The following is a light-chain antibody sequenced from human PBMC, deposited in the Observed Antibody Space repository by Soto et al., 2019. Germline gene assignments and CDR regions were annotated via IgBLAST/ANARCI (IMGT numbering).Light chain of an antibody. CDR3: QQANSWT. J-gene: IGKJ1*01. CDR2: AAS. Sequence: DIQMTQSPSSLSASIGDRVTITCRASQTVNTYLHWYQQKPGKAPKLLIYAASNLQSGVQSRFSGSGSGTDFTLTISSLQPEDFATYYCQQANSWTFGQVTKVDI. V-gene: IGKV1-39*01. CDR1: QTVNTY.